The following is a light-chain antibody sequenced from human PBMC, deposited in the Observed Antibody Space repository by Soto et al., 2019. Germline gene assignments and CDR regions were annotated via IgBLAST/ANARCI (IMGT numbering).Light chain of an antibody. V-gene: IGKV3-20*01. CDR1: QSVSSNY. J-gene: IGKJ1*01. Sequence: EIVLTQSPGTLSLSPGERATLSCRASQSVSSNYLAWYQQKPGQAPRLLIHGASSRASGVPDRFSGSGSETEFTLTITRLEPEDFAVYYCQQYDKLPRTFGQGTKVEVK. CDR2: GAS. CDR3: QQYDKLPRT.